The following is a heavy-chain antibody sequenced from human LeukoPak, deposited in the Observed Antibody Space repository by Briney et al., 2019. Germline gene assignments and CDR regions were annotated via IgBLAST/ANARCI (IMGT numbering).Heavy chain of an antibody. CDR1: GYTFTSYY. J-gene: IGHJ4*02. V-gene: IGHV1-46*01. Sequence: ASVKVSCKASGYTFTSYYMHWVRQAPGQGLEWMGIINPSGGSTSYAQKFQGRVTMTRDTSTSTVYMELSSLRSEDTAVYYCARGPWGYCSGGSCEGLDYWGQGTLVTVSS. D-gene: IGHD2-15*01. CDR3: ARGPWGYCSGGSCEGLDY. CDR2: INPSGGST.